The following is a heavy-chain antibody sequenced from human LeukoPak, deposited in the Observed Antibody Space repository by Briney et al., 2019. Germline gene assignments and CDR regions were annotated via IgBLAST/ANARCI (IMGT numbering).Heavy chain of an antibody. CDR3: ARGLKDSKRYYSYYYYMDV. CDR2: INHSGDT. J-gene: IGHJ6*03. Sequence: SETLSLTCAVSGGSFIADFWSWRRQSPRKGLEWVGEINHSGDTNYNPSLNSRLTISIDPSKNQVSLTLHSVTAADTAVYYCARGLKDSKRYYSYYYYMDVWGAGTKVTVSS. D-gene: IGHD4-11*01. CDR1: GGSFIADF. V-gene: IGHV4-34*01.